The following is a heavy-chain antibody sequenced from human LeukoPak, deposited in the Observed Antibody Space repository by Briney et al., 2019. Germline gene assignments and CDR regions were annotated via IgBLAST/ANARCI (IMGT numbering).Heavy chain of an antibody. D-gene: IGHD6-19*01. CDR1: GFTFSNAW. J-gene: IGHJ4*02. V-gene: IGHV3-15*01. CDR3: TTRAVAGRGPFDY. CDR2: IKSKTDGGTT. Sequence: KPGGSLRLSCAASGFTFSNAWMSWVRQAPGKGLEWVGRIKSKTDGGTTDYAAPVKGRFTISRDDSKNTLYLQMNSLKTEDTAVYYCTTRAVAGRGPFDYWGQGTLVTVSS.